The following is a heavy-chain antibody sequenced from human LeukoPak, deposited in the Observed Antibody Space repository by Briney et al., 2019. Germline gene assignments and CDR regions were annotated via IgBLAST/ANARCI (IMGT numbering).Heavy chain of an antibody. CDR2: ISGYNENT. D-gene: IGHD3-16*02. CDR3: AXXXXYVWGSYRYPARVCYFDY. Sequence: ASVKVSCKASGYTFTSYGISWVRQAPGQGLEWMGWISGYNENTNYAQKFQGRVTMTADTSTSTAYMELKRLRSDDTAVYYCAXXXXYVWGSYRYPARVCYFDYWGQGTLVTVSS. V-gene: IGHV1-18*01. J-gene: IGHJ4*02. CDR1: GYTFTSYG.